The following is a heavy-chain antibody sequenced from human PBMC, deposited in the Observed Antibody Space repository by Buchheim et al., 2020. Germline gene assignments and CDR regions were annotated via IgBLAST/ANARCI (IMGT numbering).Heavy chain of an antibody. CDR1: GFTFSSYW. CDR2: IRHDGSVN. J-gene: IGHJ4*02. Sequence: EVQLVESGGDLVQPGGSLRLSCAASGFTFSSYWMTWVRQAPGKGLEGVAMIRHDGSVNYYVDSVKGRFTISRDNAKNSLYLQMNSLRAEDTAVYYCARDPTKVLRFLEWLLPVFDYWGQGTL. V-gene: IGHV3-7*03. D-gene: IGHD3-3*01. CDR3: ARDPTKVLRFLEWLLPVFDY.